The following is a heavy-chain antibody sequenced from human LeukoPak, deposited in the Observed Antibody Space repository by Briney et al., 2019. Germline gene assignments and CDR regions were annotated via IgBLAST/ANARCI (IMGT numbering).Heavy chain of an antibody. CDR1: GYTFTSYG. V-gene: IGHV1-18*01. CDR2: ISAYNGNT. CDR3: ARDFYYDILTGSDY. Sequence: ASVKVSCKASGYTFTSYGISWVRQAPGQGLEWMGWISAYNGNTNYAQKLQGRVTMTTDTSTSTAYMELRSLRSDDTAVYYCARDFYYDILTGSDYWGQGTLVTVSS. D-gene: IGHD3-9*01. J-gene: IGHJ4*02.